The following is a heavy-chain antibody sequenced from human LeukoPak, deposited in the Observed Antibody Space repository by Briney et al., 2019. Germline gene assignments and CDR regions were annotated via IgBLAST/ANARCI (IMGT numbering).Heavy chain of an antibody. Sequence: NPSETLSLTCTVSGGSISSYYWSWIRQPAGKGLEWIGRIYTSGSTNYNPSLKSRVTMSVDTSKNQFSLKLSSVTAADTAVYYCARDPSFIVVPAAKGAFDIWGQGTMVTVSS. CDR3: ARDPSFIVVPAAKGAFDI. V-gene: IGHV4-4*07. CDR2: IYTSGST. J-gene: IGHJ3*02. CDR1: GGSISSYY. D-gene: IGHD2-2*01.